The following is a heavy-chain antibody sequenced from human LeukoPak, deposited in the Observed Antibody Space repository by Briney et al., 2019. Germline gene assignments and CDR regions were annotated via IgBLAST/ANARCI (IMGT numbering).Heavy chain of an antibody. CDR1: GYTFTSYD. V-gene: IGHV1-8*01. CDR2: MNPNSGNT. CDR3: ARHWLTRAFDI. J-gene: IGHJ3*02. D-gene: IGHD6-19*01. Sequence: ASVKVSCKASGYTFTSYDINWVRQATGQGLEWMGWMNPNSGNTGYAQKFQGGVTMTRNTSISTAYMELSSLRSEDTAVYYCARHWLTRAFDIWGQGTMVTVSS.